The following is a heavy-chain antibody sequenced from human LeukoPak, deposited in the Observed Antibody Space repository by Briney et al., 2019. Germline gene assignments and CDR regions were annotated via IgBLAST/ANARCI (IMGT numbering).Heavy chain of an antibody. J-gene: IGHJ6*02. V-gene: IGHV3-23*01. CDR3: AKANDYGDYRLYYAMDV. Sequence: PGGSLRLSCAASGFTFSSYAMNWVRQAPGKGLEWVSTISASGGSTYHAVSVKGRFTISRDNSKNTLYLQMNTLRAEDTALYYCAKANDYGDYRLYYAMDVWGQGTTVTVSS. D-gene: IGHD4-17*01. CDR2: ISASGGST. CDR1: GFTFSSYA.